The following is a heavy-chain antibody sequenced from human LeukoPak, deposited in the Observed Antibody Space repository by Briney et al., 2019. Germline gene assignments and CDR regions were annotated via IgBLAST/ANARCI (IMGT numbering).Heavy chain of an antibody. J-gene: IGHJ5*02. D-gene: IGHD2-15*01. V-gene: IGHV4-38-2*02. CDR3: ARGTVGYCSGGSCQGWFDP. CDR2: IYHSGLI. CDR1: GYSISSGYY. Sequence: SETLSLTCTVSGYSISSGYYWGWIRQPPGKGLEWIANIYHSGLIYYNPSLKSRVTISLDTSKKQFSLKLTSVTAADTAVYYCARGTVGYCSGGSCQGWFDPWGQGTLVTVSS.